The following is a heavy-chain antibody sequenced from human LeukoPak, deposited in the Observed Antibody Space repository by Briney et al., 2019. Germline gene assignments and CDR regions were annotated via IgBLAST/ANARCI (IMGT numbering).Heavy chain of an antibody. CDR1: GFTFSSYG. V-gene: IGHV3-23*01. D-gene: IGHD3-16*01. CDR2: ISGSGHRT. J-gene: IGHJ4*02. Sequence: GGSLRLSCAASGFTFSSYGVSWVRQAPGKGLEWVSGISGSGHRTYYADSVKGRFTISRDNSKSTLYLQMNSLRAEDTAVYYCAKDWGEYFDYVWGSFTSFDSWGQGTLSPSPQ. CDR3: AKDWGEYFDYVWGSFTSFDS.